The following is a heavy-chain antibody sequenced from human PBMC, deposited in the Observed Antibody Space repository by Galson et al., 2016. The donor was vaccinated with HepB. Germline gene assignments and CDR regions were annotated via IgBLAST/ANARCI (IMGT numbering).Heavy chain of an antibody. CDR2: IIPSSGPA. V-gene: IGHV1-69*06. CDR3: ARVGVPSTTTGWFDP. D-gene: IGHD1-14*01. J-gene: IGHJ5*02. CDR1: GGTFGNCA. Sequence: SVKVSCKASGGTFGNCAISWVRQAPGQGLEWMGGIIPSSGPAKYEQKFQGRVWITADKSPSIAYMGLSSLSSEDTAVYYCARVGVPSTTTGWFDPWGQGTPVTVSA.